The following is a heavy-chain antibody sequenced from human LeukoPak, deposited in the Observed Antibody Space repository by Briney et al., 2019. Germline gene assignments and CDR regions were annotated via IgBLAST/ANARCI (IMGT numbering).Heavy chain of an antibody. D-gene: IGHD6-19*01. CDR2: INHSGST. J-gene: IGHJ6*03. CDR3: ARGFSGWYLNYYYYMDV. Sequence: PGGSLRLSCAASGFTFSSYSMNWVRQPPGEGLEWIGEINHSGSTNYNPSLKSRVTISVDTSKNQFSLKLSSVTAADTAVYYCARGFSGWYLNYYYYMDVWGKGTTVTVSS. V-gene: IGHV4-34*01. CDR1: GFTFSSYS.